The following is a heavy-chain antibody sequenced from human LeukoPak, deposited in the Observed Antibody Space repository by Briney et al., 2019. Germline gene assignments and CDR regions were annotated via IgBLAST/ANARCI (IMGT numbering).Heavy chain of an antibody. Sequence: PGGSLRLSCAASGFTSSTYWMHWVRQAPGKGLLWFSRINSDGSSTSYAGSVKGRFTISRDNAKNTLYLQMNSLRVEDTAVYYCARGFITFGGVIVDYWGQGTLVTVSS. CDR3: ARGFITFGGVIVDY. D-gene: IGHD3-16*02. V-gene: IGHV3-74*01. CDR2: INSDGSST. CDR1: GFTSSTYW. J-gene: IGHJ4*02.